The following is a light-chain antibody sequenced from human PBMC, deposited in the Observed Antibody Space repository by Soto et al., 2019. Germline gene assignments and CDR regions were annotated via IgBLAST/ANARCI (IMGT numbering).Light chain of an antibody. CDR2: EVS. V-gene: IGLV2-14*01. CDR1: SSDVGGY. Sequence: QSALTQPASVSGSPGQSITISCTGTSSDVGGYVSWYQQHPGKAPKLMFYEVSHRPSGVSNRFSDSKSGNTASLTISGLQAEDEADYYCSSYTSSSTPYVVFGGGTKLTVL. CDR3: SSYTSSSTPYVV. J-gene: IGLJ2*01.